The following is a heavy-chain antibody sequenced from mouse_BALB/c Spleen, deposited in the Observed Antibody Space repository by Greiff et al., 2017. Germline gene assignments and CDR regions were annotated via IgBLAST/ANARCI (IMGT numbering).Heavy chain of an antibody. V-gene: IGHV1-7*01. CDR3: ARDSSGDY. Sequence: QVQLQQSGAELAKPGASVKMSCKASGYTFTSYWMHWVKQRPGQGLEWIGYINPSTGYTEYNQKFKDKATLTADKSSSTAYMQLSSLTSEDSAVYYCARDSSGDYWGQGTTLTVSS. CDR1: GYTFTSYW. J-gene: IGHJ2*01. CDR2: INPSTGYT. D-gene: IGHD3-2*01.